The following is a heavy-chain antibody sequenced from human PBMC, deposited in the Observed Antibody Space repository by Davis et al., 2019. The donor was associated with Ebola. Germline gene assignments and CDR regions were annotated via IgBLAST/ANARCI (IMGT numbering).Heavy chain of an antibody. D-gene: IGHD3-10*01. Sequence: MPSETLSLTCAVHGWSSSGYHWSWIPQPPGKGLEWIGEINHSGSTNYNPSLKSPVTISVDTSKNQFSMKLSSVTAADTAVFYCARGPKGTYYYYGMDVWGQGTTVTVSS. CDR1: GWSSSGYH. CDR3: ARGPKGTYYYYGMDV. J-gene: IGHJ6*02. V-gene: IGHV4-34*01. CDR2: INHSGST.